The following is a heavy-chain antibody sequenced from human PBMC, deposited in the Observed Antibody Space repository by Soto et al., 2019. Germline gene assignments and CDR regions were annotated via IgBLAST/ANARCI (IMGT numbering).Heavy chain of an antibody. D-gene: IGHD5-18*01. Sequence: EVQLVESGGGLVQPGGSLRLSCAASGFTFSSYSMNWVRQAPGKGLEWLSYISSSISTMHYADSVKGRFTISRDNAKNALYLQINSLRDEDKALYYFASEVRDTEGAYFDYWGQGTLVTVSS. V-gene: IGHV3-48*02. CDR2: ISSSISTM. CDR1: GFTFSSYS. J-gene: IGHJ4*02. CDR3: ASEVRDTEGAYFDY.